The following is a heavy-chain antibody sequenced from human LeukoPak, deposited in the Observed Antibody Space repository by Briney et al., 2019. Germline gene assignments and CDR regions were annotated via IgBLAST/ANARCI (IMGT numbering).Heavy chain of an antibody. CDR2: ISYEGSNK. Sequence: GRSLRLSCAASGFTFSHYGMHWVRQAPGKGLEWVAVISYEGSNKRYADSVKGRFTIARDNSKHMLYLEMNNRRAEDTAVYYCAKDGDSLLLHYFDYWGQGTLVTVSS. V-gene: IGHV3-30*18. CDR3: AKDGDSLLLHYFDY. CDR1: GFTFSHYG. J-gene: IGHJ4*02. D-gene: IGHD3-22*01.